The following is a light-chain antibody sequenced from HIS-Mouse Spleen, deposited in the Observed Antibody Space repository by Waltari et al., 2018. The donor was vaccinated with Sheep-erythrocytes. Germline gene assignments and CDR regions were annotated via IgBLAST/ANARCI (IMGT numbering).Light chain of an antibody. CDR3: QQYNNWPPPYT. CDR2: GAS. J-gene: IGKJ2*01. Sequence: EIVMTQSPATLSVSPGERATPSCRASPSVSSNLAWYQQKPGQAPRLLIYGASTRATGIPARFSGSGSGTEFTLTISSMQSEDFAVYYCQQYNNWPPPYTFGQGTKLEIK. V-gene: IGKV3-15*01. CDR1: PSVSSN.